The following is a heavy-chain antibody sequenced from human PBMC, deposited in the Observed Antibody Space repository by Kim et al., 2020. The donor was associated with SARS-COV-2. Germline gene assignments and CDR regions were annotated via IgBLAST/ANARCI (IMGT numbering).Heavy chain of an antibody. V-gene: IGHV4-39*01. Sequence: SETLSLTCTVSGGSISSSSYYWGWIRQPPGKGLEWIGSIYYSGSTYYNPSLKSRVTISVDTSKNQFSLKLSSVTAADTAVYYCARQGMARRTSPTYGDYLSWYFDLWGRGTLVTVSS. CDR1: GGSISSSSYY. CDR2: IYYSGST. D-gene: IGHD4-17*01. J-gene: IGHJ2*01. CDR3: ARQGMARRTSPTYGDYLSWYFDL.